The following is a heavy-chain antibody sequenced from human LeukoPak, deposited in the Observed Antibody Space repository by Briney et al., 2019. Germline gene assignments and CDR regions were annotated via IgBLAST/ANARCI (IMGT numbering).Heavy chain of an antibody. V-gene: IGHV3-21*06. Sequence: GGSLRLSCTASGFTFSSYSMNWVRQAPGKGLEWVSSISSGSTYMYYADSVKGRFTISRDNAQNSVFLQMNSLRAEDTAVYYCGRVGGRSKAAKGDAFDIWGQGTMVVVSS. CDR2: ISSGSTYM. CDR1: GFTFSSYS. CDR3: GRVGGRSKAAKGDAFDI. J-gene: IGHJ3*02. D-gene: IGHD6-6*01.